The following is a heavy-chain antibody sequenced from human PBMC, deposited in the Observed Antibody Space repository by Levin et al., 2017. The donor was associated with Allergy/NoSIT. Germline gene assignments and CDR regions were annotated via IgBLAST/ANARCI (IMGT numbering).Heavy chain of an antibody. D-gene: IGHD6-19*01. CDR2: IWYDGSNK. CDR3: ARMSSGWSYYFDY. V-gene: IGHV3-33*01. CDR1: GFTFSSYG. J-gene: IGHJ4*02. Sequence: GESLKISCAASGFTFSSYGMHWVRQAPGKGLEWVAVIWYDGSNKYYADSVKGRFTISRDNSKNTLYLQMNSLRAEDTAVYYCARMSSGWSYYFDYWGQGTLVTVSS.